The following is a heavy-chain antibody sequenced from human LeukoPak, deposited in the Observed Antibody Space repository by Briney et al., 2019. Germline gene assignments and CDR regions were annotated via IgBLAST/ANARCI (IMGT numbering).Heavy chain of an antibody. CDR1: GFTFSDYY. D-gene: IGHD3-22*01. Sequence: GGSLRLSCAASGFTFSDYYMSWIRQAPGKGLEWVSYISSSGSTIYYADSVKGRFTISRDNAKNSLYLQMNSLRAEDTAVYYCARDYDSSGYYYLGAFDIWAKGQWSPSLQ. J-gene: IGHJ3*02. CDR2: ISSSGSTI. V-gene: IGHV3-11*04. CDR3: ARDYDSSGYYYLGAFDI.